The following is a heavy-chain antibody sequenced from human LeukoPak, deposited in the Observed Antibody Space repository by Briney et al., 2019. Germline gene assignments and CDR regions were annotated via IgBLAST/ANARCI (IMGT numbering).Heavy chain of an antibody. CDR2: IKSDGGEE. CDR3: ARGDLWLGH. J-gene: IGHJ4*02. V-gene: IGHV3-7*01. CDR1: GFILSSYW. Sequence: TGGSLRLSCATSGFILSSYWMCWVRPAPGEGLEWVANIKSDGGEEHYGDSVKGRFTISRDNAKNSLYLQMNSPRVEDTAVYYCARGDLWLGHWGQGSLVTVSS. D-gene: IGHD3-10*01.